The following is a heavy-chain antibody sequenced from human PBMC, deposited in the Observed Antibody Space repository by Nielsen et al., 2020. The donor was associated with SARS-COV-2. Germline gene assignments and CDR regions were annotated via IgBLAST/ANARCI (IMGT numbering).Heavy chain of an antibody. CDR2: IYYSGST. D-gene: IGHD5-24*01. V-gene: IGHV4-61*08. J-gene: IGHJ6*03. CDR1: GFSLSTSGMC. CDR3: ARTSDGYNLLYYYYYMDV. Sequence: SGPTLVKPAQTLTLTCTFSGFSLSTSGMCVSWIRQPPGKGLEWIGYIYYSGSTNYNPSLKSRVTISVDTSKNQFSLKLSSVTAADTAVYYCARTSDGYNLLYYYYYMDVWGKGTTVTVSS.